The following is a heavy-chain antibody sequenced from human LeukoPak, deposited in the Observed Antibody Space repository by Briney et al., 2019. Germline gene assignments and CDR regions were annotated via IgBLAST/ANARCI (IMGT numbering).Heavy chain of an antibody. CDR1: GFTFSSYA. Sequence: GRSLRLSCAASGFTFSSYAMHWVRQAPGKGLEWVAVISYDGSNKYYADSVKGRFTISRDNSKNTLYLQMNSLRAEDTAVYYCAREGDWGWFDPWGQGTLVTVSS. V-gene: IGHV3-30-3*01. CDR3: AREGDWGWFDP. CDR2: ISYDGSNK. J-gene: IGHJ5*02. D-gene: IGHD7-27*01.